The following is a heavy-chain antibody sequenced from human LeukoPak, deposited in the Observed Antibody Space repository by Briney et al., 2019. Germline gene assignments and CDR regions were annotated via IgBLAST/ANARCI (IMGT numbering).Heavy chain of an antibody. V-gene: IGHV4-59*01. D-gene: IGHD6-13*01. Sequence: PSETLSLTCTVSGGSISSYYWSWIRQPPGKGLEWIGYIYYSGSTNYNPSLKSRVTISLDKSKNQFSLKLSSVTAADTAVYYCARSYSSSWYFDYWGQGTLVTVSS. CDR2: IYYSGST. J-gene: IGHJ4*02. CDR3: ARSYSSSWYFDY. CDR1: GGSISSYY.